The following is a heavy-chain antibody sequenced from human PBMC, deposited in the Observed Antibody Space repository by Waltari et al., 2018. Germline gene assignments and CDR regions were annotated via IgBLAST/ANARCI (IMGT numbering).Heavy chain of an antibody. J-gene: IGHJ6*02. CDR1: GFTFSRNW. D-gene: IGHD3-22*01. V-gene: IGHV3-74*01. CDR3: ARVARKTYSSPVPERDYYYGMDV. CDR2: INSDGSDT. Sequence: EEQLVESVGGLIQPGESLRVSFAVSGFTFSRNWLTWYRNHTGKGLLWVARINSDGSDTSYADSVKGRFTISRDNARNTVYLQMKSLRAEDTAVYYCARVARKTYSSPVPERDYYYGMDVWGLGTTVTVSS.